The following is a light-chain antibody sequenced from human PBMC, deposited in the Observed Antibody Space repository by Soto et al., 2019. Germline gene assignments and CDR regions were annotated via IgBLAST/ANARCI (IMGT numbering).Light chain of an antibody. CDR1: QSISSW. J-gene: IGKJ1*01. Sequence: DIQMTQSPSTLSASVGDRVTITCRASQSISSWLAWYQQKPGKAPKLLIYKASSLESGDPLRFSGSGSGTEFTLTISSLQPDDFATYYCQQYNSYRTFGQGTKVEIK. CDR3: QQYNSYRT. CDR2: KAS. V-gene: IGKV1-5*03.